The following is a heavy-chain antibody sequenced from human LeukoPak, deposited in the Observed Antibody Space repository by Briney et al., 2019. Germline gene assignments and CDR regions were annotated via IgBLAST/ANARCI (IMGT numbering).Heavy chain of an antibody. CDR1: GFTFSSYA. CDR3: AQAPSVPSASE. J-gene: IGHJ4*02. V-gene: IGHV3-23*01. Sequence: GGSLRLSCAASGFTFSSYAMTWVRQAAGKGLEWVSTISGNGGTTYYADSVKGRFTISRDSSRNTLFLQMNSLRADDTALYYCAQAPSVPSASEWGQGTLVTVSS. D-gene: IGHD6-19*01. CDR2: ISGNGGTT.